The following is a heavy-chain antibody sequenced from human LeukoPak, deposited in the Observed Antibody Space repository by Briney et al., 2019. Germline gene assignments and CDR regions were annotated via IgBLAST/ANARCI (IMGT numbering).Heavy chain of an antibody. V-gene: IGHV3-30*02. CDR2: IRYDGSNK. CDR3: AKDGLRSLLWFGDKNGRYNWFDP. CDR1: GFTFSTYG. D-gene: IGHD3-10*01. J-gene: IGHJ5*02. Sequence: PGGSLRLSCAASGFTFSTYGMHWVRQAPGKGLEWVAFIRYDGSNKYYADSVKGRFTISRDNSKNTLYLQMNSLRAEDTAVYYCAKDGLRSLLWFGDKNGRYNWFDPWGQGTLVTVSS.